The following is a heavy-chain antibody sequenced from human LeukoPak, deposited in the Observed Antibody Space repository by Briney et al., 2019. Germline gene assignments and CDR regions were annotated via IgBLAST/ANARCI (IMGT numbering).Heavy chain of an antibody. Sequence: SETLSLTCGFSGYSISSGYYWGWIRQPPGKGLEWIGSIYHSGSTYYNPSLKSRVTISVDTSKNQFSLKLSSVTAADTAVYYCARRRIDRSRFAFDIWGQGTMVTVSS. D-gene: IGHD2-15*01. J-gene: IGHJ3*02. CDR1: GYSISSGYY. V-gene: IGHV4-38-2*01. CDR3: ARRRIDRSRFAFDI. CDR2: IYHSGST.